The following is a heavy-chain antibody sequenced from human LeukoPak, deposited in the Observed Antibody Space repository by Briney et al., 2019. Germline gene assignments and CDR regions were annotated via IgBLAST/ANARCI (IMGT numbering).Heavy chain of an antibody. Sequence: ASVKVSCKASGYIFVSYGISWVRQAPGQGLEWMGWISAYNGNTNYAQKVQGRVTMTRDTSTSTAYMELRSLRSDDTAVYYCARASGKPNLSSHWYGGLGDRGPGTLVTVSS. D-gene: IGHD6-13*01. J-gene: IGHJ4*02. CDR2: ISAYNGNT. V-gene: IGHV1-18*01. CDR3: ARASGKPNLSSHWYGGLGD. CDR1: GYIFVSYG.